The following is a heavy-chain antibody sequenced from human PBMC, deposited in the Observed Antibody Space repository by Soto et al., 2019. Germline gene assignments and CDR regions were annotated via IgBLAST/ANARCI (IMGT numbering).Heavy chain of an antibody. Sequence: PSETLSLTCTVSGGSTSSGDSYWGWIRQHPGKGLEWIAYTYDSGSTYYNPSLKSRVTISVDTSKNQFSLKLSSVTAADTAVYYCARVPGVWGQGTLVTVSS. CDR3: ARVPGV. J-gene: IGHJ4*02. CDR1: GGSTSSGDSY. CDR2: TYDSGST. V-gene: IGHV4-31*03. D-gene: IGHD3-10*01.